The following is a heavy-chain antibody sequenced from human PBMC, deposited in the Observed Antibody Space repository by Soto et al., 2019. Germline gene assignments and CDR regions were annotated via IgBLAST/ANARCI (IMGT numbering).Heavy chain of an antibody. J-gene: IGHJ3*01. Sequence: PSETLSLTCTVSRGSISTTSYYWGWIRQPPGKGLERIGSIYYSGSASYNPSLRSRVTISVDTSRNHFSLRLSSVTAADTAVYHCARHTFYSTSDTCYAIDFWGQGTMVTVSS. CDR1: RGSISTTSYY. CDR3: ARHTFYSTSDTCYAIDF. V-gene: IGHV4-39*01. D-gene: IGHD2-8*02. CDR2: IYYSGSA.